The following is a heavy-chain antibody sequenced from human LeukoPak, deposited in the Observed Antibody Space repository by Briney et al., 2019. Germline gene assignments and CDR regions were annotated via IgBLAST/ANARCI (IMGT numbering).Heavy chain of an antibody. CDR1: GGSISSGGYS. J-gene: IGHJ6*04. V-gene: IGHV4-30-2*01. Sequence: SQTLSLTCAVSGGSISSGGYSWSWIRQPSGKGLEWIGYIYHSGSTYYNPSLKSRVTISVDRSKNQFSLKLSSVTAADTAVYYCARRCSGGSCYYYYGMDVWGKGTTVTVSS. CDR2: IYHSGST. CDR3: ARRCSGGSCYYYYGMDV. D-gene: IGHD2-15*01.